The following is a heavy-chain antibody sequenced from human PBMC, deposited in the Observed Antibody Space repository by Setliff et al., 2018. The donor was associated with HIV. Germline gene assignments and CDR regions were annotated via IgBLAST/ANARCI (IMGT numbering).Heavy chain of an antibody. J-gene: IGHJ4*02. CDR1: GGSFSGHQ. CDR3: ASFRCGTSGSSCYEGFFDY. CDR2: IKHSGST. D-gene: IGHD2-2*01. Sequence: SETLSLTCAVYGGSFSGHQWSWIRQPPGKGLEWIGEIKHSGSTNYNPSLKSRVTISVDRSKNQFSLQVNSVTAADTAVYFCASFRCGTSGSSCYEGFFDYWGRGTLVTVSS. V-gene: IGHV4-34*01.